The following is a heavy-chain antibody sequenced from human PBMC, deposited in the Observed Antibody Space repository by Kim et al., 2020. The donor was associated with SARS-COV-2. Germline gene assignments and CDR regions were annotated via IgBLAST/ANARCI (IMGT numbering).Heavy chain of an antibody. J-gene: IGHJ3*02. D-gene: IGHD2-2*01. Sequence: RFTISRDNSKNTLYLQMNSLRAEDTAVYYCAKDRKDIVVVPAAKLNAFDIWGQGTMVTVSS. CDR3: AKDRKDIVVVPAAKLNAFDI. V-gene: IGHV3-23*01.